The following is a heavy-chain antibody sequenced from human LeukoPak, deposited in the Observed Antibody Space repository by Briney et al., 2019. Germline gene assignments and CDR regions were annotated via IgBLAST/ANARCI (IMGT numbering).Heavy chain of an antibody. CDR3: AKVHDSGTYATLDY. V-gene: IGHV3-23*01. CDR1: GFTFSSYA. J-gene: IGHJ4*02. D-gene: IGHD3-10*01. CDR2: ISGGVENR. Sequence: PGGSLRLPCAASGFTFSSYALSWVRQAPGKGLEWVSSISGGVENRYYADSVKGRFIISRDDSKNTFYLQMNSLRAEDTAVYHCAKVHDSGTYATLDYWGQGTLVTVSS.